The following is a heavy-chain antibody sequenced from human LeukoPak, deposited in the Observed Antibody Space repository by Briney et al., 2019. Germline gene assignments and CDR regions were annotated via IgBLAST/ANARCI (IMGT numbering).Heavy chain of an antibody. Sequence: SETLSLTCAVYGGSFSGYYWSWIRQLPGKGLEWIGEINHSGSTNYNPSLKSRVTISVDTSKNQFSLKLSSVTAADTAVYYCARSRRFPYSSGYYYGSPLEPYYFDYGGRGTLVTVS. CDR3: ARSRRFPYSSGYYYGSPLEPYYFDY. CDR2: INHSGST. V-gene: IGHV4-34*01. D-gene: IGHD3-22*01. J-gene: IGHJ4*02. CDR1: GGSFSGYY.